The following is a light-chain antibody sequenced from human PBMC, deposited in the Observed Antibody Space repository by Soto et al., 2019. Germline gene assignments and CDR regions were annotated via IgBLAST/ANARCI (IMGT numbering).Light chain of an antibody. Sequence: EIVLIQSPATLSLSPGERATLSCRASQSVGSYLAWYQHKPGQAPRLLISDASNRATGIPARFSGSGSETDFTLTISSLELEDSAVYYCQQRSNWPSLTFGGGTKVEIK. CDR1: QSVGSY. V-gene: IGKV3-11*01. J-gene: IGKJ4*01. CDR3: QQRSNWPSLT. CDR2: DAS.